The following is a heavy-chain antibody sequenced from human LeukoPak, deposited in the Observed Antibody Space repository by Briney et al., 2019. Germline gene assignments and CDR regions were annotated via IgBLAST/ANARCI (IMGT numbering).Heavy chain of an antibody. D-gene: IGHD3-10*01. J-gene: IGHJ6*03. V-gene: IGHV3-21*01. Sequence: GGSLRLSCAASGFTLSSYSMNWVRQAPGKGLEWVSSISSSSSYIYYADTVKGRFTISRDNAKNSLFLQMNSLRAEDTAVYYCARDYGSGSYFNAYYYYYMDVWGKGTTVTVSS. CDR2: ISSSSSYI. CDR1: GFTLSSYS. CDR3: ARDYGSGSYFNAYYYYYMDV.